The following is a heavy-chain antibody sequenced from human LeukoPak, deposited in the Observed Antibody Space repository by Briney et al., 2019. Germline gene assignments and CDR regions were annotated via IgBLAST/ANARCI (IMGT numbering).Heavy chain of an antibody. V-gene: IGHV3-7*01. CDR1: GLIFRSYW. Sequence: PGGSLRLSCEVSGLIFRSYWMSWVRQAPGKGLEWVANINQEGSEKYFEDSVKGRFTISRDNAKNSLHLQMNTLRAEDTAVYYCARERDGRLFDYWGQGTLVTVSS. CDR2: INQEGSEK. J-gene: IGHJ4*02. D-gene: IGHD5-24*01. CDR3: ARERDGRLFDY.